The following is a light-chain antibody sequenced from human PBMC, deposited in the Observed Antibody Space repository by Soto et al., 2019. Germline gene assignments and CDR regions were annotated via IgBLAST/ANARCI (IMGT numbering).Light chain of an antibody. CDR2: DDS. CDR3: QVWDSTNDHFV. V-gene: IGLV3-21*02. Sequence: YELTQPPSVSVAPGQTARITCGGNNIGRKSVHWYQQKPGQAPVLAVFDDSDRPSGIPERFSGSNSGNTATLTISSVEAGDEADYFCQVWDSTNDHFVFGTGTKVTVL. J-gene: IGLJ1*01. CDR1: NIGRKS.